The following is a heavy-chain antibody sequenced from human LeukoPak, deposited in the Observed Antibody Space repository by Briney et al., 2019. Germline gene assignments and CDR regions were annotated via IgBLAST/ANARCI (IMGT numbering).Heavy chain of an antibody. D-gene: IGHD1-26*01. Sequence: PSETLSLTCTVSGGSISSYYWSWIRQPPGKGLEWIGYIYYSGSTNYNPSLKSRVTISVDTSKSQFSLKLSSVTAADTAVYYCARHHNIVGATDYMDVWGKGTTVTVSS. CDR3: ARHHNIVGATDYMDV. CDR1: GGSISSYY. J-gene: IGHJ6*03. V-gene: IGHV4-59*08. CDR2: IYYSGST.